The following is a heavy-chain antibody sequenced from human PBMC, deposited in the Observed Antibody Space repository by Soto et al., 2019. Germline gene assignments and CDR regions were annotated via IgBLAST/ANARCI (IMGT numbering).Heavy chain of an antibody. D-gene: IGHD1-26*01. Sequence: HPRGSLRLSCAPAGVTFSSYWMSCVRQAPGKGLEWVANIKQDGSEKYYVDSVKGRFTSSRDNAKNSLYLQMNSLRAEDTAVYSGARESEELTQNFDYCGERTLVTVSS. CDR3: ARESEELTQNFDY. J-gene: IGHJ4*02. V-gene: IGHV3-7*01. CDR1: GVTFSSYW. CDR2: IKQDGSEK.